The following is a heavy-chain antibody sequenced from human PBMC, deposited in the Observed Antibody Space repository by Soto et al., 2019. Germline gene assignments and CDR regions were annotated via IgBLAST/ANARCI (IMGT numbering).Heavy chain of an antibody. D-gene: IGHD3-10*01. CDR2: IIPILGIA. CDR1: GGTFSSYT. J-gene: IGHJ6*03. CDR3: SRGNRGELLKNYYYYYMDV. Sequence: ASVKVSCKASGGTFSSYTISWVRQAPGQGLEWMGRIIPILGIANYAQKFQGRVTITADKSTSTAYMELSSLRSEDTAVDYCSRGNRGELLKNYYYYYMDVWGKGTTVTVSS. V-gene: IGHV1-69*02.